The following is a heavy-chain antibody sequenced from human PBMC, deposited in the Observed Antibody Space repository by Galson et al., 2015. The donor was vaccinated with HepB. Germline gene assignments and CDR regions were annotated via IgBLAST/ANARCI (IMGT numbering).Heavy chain of an antibody. J-gene: IGHJ4*02. CDR3: VKDLGATELDE. D-gene: IGHD1-26*01. V-gene: IGHV1-69-2*01. CDR1: GYTFSDFY. Sequence: VKVSCKVAGYTFSDFYMHWVKEAPGKGLEWMELIDPEDGERVYAEKFQGRLTITADTSADIAYMQLSNLTSEDTAVYYCVKDLGATELDEWGQGTLVTVSS. CDR2: IDPEDGER.